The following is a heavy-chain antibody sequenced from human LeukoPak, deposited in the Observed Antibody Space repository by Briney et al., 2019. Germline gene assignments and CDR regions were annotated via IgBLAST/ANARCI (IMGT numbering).Heavy chain of an antibody. V-gene: IGHV3-43*02. D-gene: IGHD3-22*01. CDR1: GFTFDDSA. J-gene: IGHJ6*03. Sequence: GGSLRPSCAASGFTFDDSAMHWVRQAPGRGLEWVSLITGDGTTTYYADSVKGRFTISRDNNKNSLYLQMHSLRTEDTAFYYCAKPNNYYDSSGYPVAYYYYYYMDVWGKGATVTVSS. CDR3: AKPNNYYDSSGYPVAYYYYYYMDV. CDR2: ITGDGTTT.